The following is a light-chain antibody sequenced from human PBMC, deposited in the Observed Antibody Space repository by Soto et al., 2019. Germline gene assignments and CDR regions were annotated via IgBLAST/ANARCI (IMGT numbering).Light chain of an antibody. CDR2: WAS. CDR1: QSVLYSSSNKNN. CDR3: QQYFSTPYT. J-gene: IGKJ2*01. V-gene: IGKV4-1*01. Sequence: DIVMTQSPDSLAVSLGERATINCKSSQSVLYSSSNKNNLAWYQQKPGQPPELLIYWASTRESGVPDRFSGSGSGTDFTLTISSLQAEDVAVYYCQQYFSTPYTFGQGTKLEIK.